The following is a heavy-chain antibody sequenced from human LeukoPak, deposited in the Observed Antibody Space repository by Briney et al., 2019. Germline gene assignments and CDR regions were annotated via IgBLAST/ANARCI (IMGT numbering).Heavy chain of an antibody. D-gene: IGHD3-16*01. CDR2: IWYDGSNK. CDR3: ARDLGTNWFDP. J-gene: IGHJ5*02. Sequence: AGGSLGLSCAASGFTFSSYGMHWVRQAPGKGLEWVAVIWYDGSNKYYADSVKGRFTISRDNSKNTLYLQMNSLRAEDTAVYYCARDLGTNWFDPWGQGTLVTVSS. V-gene: IGHV3-33*01. CDR1: GFTFSSYG.